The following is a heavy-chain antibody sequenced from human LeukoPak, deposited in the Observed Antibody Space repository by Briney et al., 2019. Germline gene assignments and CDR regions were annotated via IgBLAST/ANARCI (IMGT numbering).Heavy chain of an antibody. J-gene: IGHJ6*03. CDR3: ATEGVRTTPFPYYYYYMDV. Sequence: PGGSLRLSCAASGFTFDDDTMHWVRQAPGKGLEWVSLISWDGGSTYYADSVKGRFTISRDNSKNSLYLQMNSLRTEDTALYYCATEGVRTTPFPYYYYYMDVWGKGTTVTVSS. D-gene: IGHD2/OR15-2a*01. V-gene: IGHV3-43*01. CDR1: GFTFDDDT. CDR2: ISWDGGST.